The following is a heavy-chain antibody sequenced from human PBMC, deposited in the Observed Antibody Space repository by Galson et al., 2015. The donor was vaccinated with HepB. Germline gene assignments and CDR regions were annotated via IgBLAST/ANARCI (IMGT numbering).Heavy chain of an antibody. V-gene: IGHV5-51*01. CDR3: ARPYYYGSGGYYFDY. CDR2: IYPGDSDT. Sequence: QSGAEVKKPGESLKISCKGSGYSFTSYWIGWVRQMPGKGLEWMGIIYPGDSDTRYSPSFQGQVTIPADKSISTAYLQWSSLKASDTAMYYCARPYYYGSGGYYFDYWGQGTLVTVSS. CDR1: GYSFTSYW. J-gene: IGHJ4*02. D-gene: IGHD3-10*01.